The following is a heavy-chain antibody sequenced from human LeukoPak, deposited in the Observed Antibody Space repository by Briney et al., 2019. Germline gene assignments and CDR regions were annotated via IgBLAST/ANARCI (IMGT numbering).Heavy chain of an antibody. CDR1: GYTFTTYY. CDR2: INPSGGTT. V-gene: IGHV1-46*01. D-gene: IGHD5-18*01. J-gene: IGHJ4*02. CDR3: ARDSYGYEEFDY. Sequence: ASVKVSCKASGYTFTTYYMHWVRQAPGQGLEWMGMINPSGGTTTYAQKFQGRVTMTRDTSTSTVYMELSSLRSKDTAVYYCARDSYGYEEFDYWGQGTLVTVSS.